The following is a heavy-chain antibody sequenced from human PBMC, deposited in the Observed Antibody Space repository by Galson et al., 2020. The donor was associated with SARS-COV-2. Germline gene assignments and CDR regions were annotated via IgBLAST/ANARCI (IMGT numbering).Heavy chain of an antibody. Sequence: GGSLGLSCAGSKFRIGEYRMNWLRQAPGKGPEWVSTNTSSGGTTYYADSVKSRFTISRDNSNNMLYLQMDSLRVEDTATYYCAKEGEWFGGSGWFDPLGHGALVTVSS. J-gene: IGHJ5*02. CDR1: KFRIGEYR. CDR3: AKEGEWFGGSGWFDP. CDR2: NTSSGGTT. D-gene: IGHD3-10*01. V-gene: IGHV3-23*01.